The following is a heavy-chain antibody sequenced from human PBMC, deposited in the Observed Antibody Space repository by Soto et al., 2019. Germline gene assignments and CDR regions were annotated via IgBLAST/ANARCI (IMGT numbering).Heavy chain of an antibody. J-gene: IGHJ6*02. V-gene: IGHV3-23*01. D-gene: IGHD3-3*01. CDR2: LSPNGFNT. Sequence: EAQLLESGGGLVQPGGSLRLSCAGSGFTFSNYAMSWVRQAPGQGLELLSALSPNGFNTYYADSVKGRFTISRDNSKNTLFLQMNSLRAEDTAVYYCAKAGSFTIFGVVVMSYYYYGLDVWGQGTTVTVSS. CDR1: GFTFSNYA. CDR3: AKAGSFTIFGVVVMSYYYYGLDV.